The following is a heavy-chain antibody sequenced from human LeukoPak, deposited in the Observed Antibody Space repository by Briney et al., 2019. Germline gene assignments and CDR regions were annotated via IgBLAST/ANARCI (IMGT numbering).Heavy chain of an antibody. CDR1: GYTFTSYG. V-gene: IGHV1-18*01. J-gene: IGHJ4*02. CDR3: ARGPYYYDSSGYHFDY. CDR2: ISAYNGNT. Sequence: VAPVKVSCKASGYTFTSYGISWVRQAPGQGLEWMGWISAYNGNTNYAQKLQGRVTMTTDTSTSTAYMELRSLRSDDTAVYYCARGPYYYDSSGYHFDYWGQGTLVTVSS. D-gene: IGHD3-22*01.